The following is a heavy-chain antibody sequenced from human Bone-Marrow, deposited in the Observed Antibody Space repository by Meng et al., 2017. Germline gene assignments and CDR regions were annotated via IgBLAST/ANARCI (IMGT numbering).Heavy chain of an antibody. CDR3: ARGPTTMAHDFDY. CDR2: INHSGST. D-gene: IGHD4-11*01. J-gene: IGHJ4*02. Sequence: QVHLQQLGAGLLMPSVTLSLTSAVSGVSFSDYYWIWIRQPSGKGLEWIWEINHSGSTNYNPSLGSRATISVDTSQNNLSLKLSSVTAADSAVYYCARGPTTMAHDFDYWGQGTLVTVSS. V-gene: IGHV4-34*01. CDR1: GVSFSDYY.